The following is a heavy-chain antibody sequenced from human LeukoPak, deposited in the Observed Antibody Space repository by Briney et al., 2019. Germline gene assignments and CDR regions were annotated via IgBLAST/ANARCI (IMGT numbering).Heavy chain of an antibody. CDR1: VGSISGGSDD. CDR3: ASGPRVPYSSSWYGWFDP. Sequence: SETLSLTRAVSVGSISGGSDDWSSIRQPVGTGLGWMGRIYTSASTNYNPSLKSPVTISVDTSKNQFSLKLSSVTAADTAVYYCASGPRVPYSSSWYGWFDPWGQGTLVTVSS. V-gene: IGHV4-61*02. D-gene: IGHD6-13*01. J-gene: IGHJ5*02. CDR2: IYTSAST.